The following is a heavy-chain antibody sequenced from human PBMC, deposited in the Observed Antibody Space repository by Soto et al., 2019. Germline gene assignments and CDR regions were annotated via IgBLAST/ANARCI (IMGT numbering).Heavy chain of an antibody. CDR1: GGPISSGGYY. D-gene: IGHD6-19*01. J-gene: IGHJ5*02. CDR2: IYYSGST. Sequence: SETLSLTCTVSGGPISSGGYYWSWIRQHPGKGLEWIGYIYYSGSTYYNPSLKSRVTISVDTSKNQFSLKLSSVTAADTTVYYCARSQGSGWYRKGTDWFDPWGQGTLVTVSS. V-gene: IGHV4-31*03. CDR3: ARSQGSGWYRKGTDWFDP.